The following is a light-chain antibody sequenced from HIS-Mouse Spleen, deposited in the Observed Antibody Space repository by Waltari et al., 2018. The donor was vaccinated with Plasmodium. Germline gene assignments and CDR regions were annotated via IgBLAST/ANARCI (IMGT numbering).Light chain of an antibody. CDR2: AAS. V-gene: IGKV1-39*01. J-gene: IGKJ1*01. Sequence: DIQMTQSPSSLSASVGDRVTITCRASQSISRYLNWYQQKPGKAPKLLIYAASSLQSRVPSRFSGSGSGTDFTLSISSLQPEDFATYYCQQSYSTWTFGQGTKVEIK. CDR1: QSISRY. CDR3: QQSYSTWT.